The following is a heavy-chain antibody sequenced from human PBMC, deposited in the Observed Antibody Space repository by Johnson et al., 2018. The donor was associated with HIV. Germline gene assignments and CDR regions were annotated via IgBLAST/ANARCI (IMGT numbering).Heavy chain of an antibody. V-gene: IGHV3-33*06. D-gene: IGHD6-13*01. CDR2: TWFDGSNK. CDR1: GFTFSNYG. Sequence: QVQLVESGGGVVQPGRSLRLSCAASGFTFSNYGMHWVRQAPGKGLEWVAVTWFDGSNKYYSDSVKGRFTISRDNSKSTLYLQMNSLRAKDTAVYYCAKVAVATAAGGVALDIWGPGTMVIVSS. J-gene: IGHJ3*02. CDR3: AKVAVATAAGGVALDI.